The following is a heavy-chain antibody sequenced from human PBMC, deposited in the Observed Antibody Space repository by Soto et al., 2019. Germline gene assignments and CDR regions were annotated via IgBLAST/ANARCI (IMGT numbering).Heavy chain of an antibody. Sequence: EVQLLESGGGLVQPGGSLRLSCAASGFTFSTYVMAWVRQAPGKGLEGVSMISDSGNNYYADSVMGRFTISRDNSKNMVYLQMTSLTAEDTGIYFCAKVPAPYRYYFDYWGQGTLVTVSS. CDR3: AKVPAPYRYYFDY. D-gene: IGHD3-16*02. J-gene: IGHJ4*02. CDR1: GFTFSTYV. CDR2: ISDSGNN. V-gene: IGHV3-23*01.